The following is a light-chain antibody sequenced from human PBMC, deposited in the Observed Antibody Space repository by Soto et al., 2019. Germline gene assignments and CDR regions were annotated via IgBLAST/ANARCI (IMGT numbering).Light chain of an antibody. CDR3: CSYAGSYFV. J-gene: IGLJ1*01. Sequence: QPALTQPRSVSGSPGQSVTISCTGTSSDVGGYNYVSWYQQHPGRAPKFMIYDVTKRPSGVPDRFSGSKSGNTASLTISGLQVEDEADYYCCSYAGSYFVFGTGTKLTVL. CDR2: DVT. V-gene: IGLV2-11*01. CDR1: SSDVGGYNY.